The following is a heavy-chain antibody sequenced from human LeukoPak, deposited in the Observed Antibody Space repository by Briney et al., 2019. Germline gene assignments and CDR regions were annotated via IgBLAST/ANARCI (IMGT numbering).Heavy chain of an antibody. V-gene: IGHV4-59*08. Sequence: PSETLSLTCTVSGGSISSYYWSWIRQPPGKGLEWIGYIYYSGSTNYNPSLKSRVTISVDTSKNQFSLKLSSVTAADTAVYYCARHEVWLTSLDYWGQGTLVTVSS. CDR1: GGSISSYY. CDR2: IYYSGST. CDR3: ARHEVWLTSLDY. D-gene: IGHD5-18*01. J-gene: IGHJ4*02.